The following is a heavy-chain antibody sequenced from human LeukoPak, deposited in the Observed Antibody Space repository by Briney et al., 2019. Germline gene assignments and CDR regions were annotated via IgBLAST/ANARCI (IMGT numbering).Heavy chain of an antibody. D-gene: IGHD2-2*01. CDR2: INHSGST. CDR3: ARRGLDIVVVPAARRANYYYYMDV. V-gene: IGHV4-34*01. CDR1: GGSFSGYY. Sequence: KTSETLSLTCAVYGGSFSGYYWSWIRQPPGKGLEWIGEINHSGSTNYNPSLKSRLTISVDTSKNQFSLKLSSVTAADTAVYYCARRGLDIVVVPAARRANYYYYMDVWGKGTTVTISS. J-gene: IGHJ6*03.